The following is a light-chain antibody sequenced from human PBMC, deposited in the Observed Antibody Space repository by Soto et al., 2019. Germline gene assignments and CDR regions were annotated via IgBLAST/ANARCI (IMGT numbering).Light chain of an antibody. CDR1: SSNIGNNY. J-gene: IGLJ2*01. CDR3: GTWDSSLPTEV. Sequence: QSVLTQPPSVSAAPGQKVTISCSGSSSNIGNNYVSWYQQLPGTAPKLLIYDNNKRPSGIADRFSGSKSGTSATLGITGLQTGDEADYYCGTWDSSLPTEVFGGGTKVTVL. V-gene: IGLV1-51*01. CDR2: DNN.